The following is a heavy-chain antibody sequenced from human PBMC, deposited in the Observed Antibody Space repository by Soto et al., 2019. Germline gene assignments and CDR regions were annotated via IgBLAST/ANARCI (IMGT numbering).Heavy chain of an antibody. Sequence: QVQLVESGGGVVQPGRSLRLSCAASGFTFSSHGMHWVRQAPGKGLEWVAVIWYDGVNEYYADSVKGRFTTSRDNSKNTLYLQMDSLRAEDTAVYYCARGSGYYYYYMDVWGKGTTVTVSS. CDR2: IWYDGVNE. V-gene: IGHV3-33*01. J-gene: IGHJ6*03. CDR3: ARGSGYYYYYMDV. CDR1: GFTFSSHG.